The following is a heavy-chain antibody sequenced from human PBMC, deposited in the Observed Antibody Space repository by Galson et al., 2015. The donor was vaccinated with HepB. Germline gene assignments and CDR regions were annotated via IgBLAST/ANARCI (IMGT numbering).Heavy chain of an antibody. Sequence: SVKVSCKASGYTFTGYYMHWVRQAPGQGLEWMGWINPNSGGTNYAQKFQGRVTMTRDTSISTAYMELSRLRSDDTAVYYCASWKSTSEGGHYFDYWGQGTLVTVSS. J-gene: IGHJ4*02. D-gene: IGHD2-2*01. CDR1: GYTFTGYY. V-gene: IGHV1-2*02. CDR2: INPNSGGT. CDR3: ASWKSTSEGGHYFDY.